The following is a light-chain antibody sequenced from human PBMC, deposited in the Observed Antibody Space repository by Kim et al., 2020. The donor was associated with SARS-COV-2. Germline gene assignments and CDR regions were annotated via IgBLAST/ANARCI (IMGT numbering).Light chain of an antibody. CDR2: EDN. CDR1: SGSIASNY. CDR3: QSHDSTNHVV. J-gene: IGLJ2*01. Sequence: NLMLTQPHSVSESPGKTVTISCTGSSGSIASNYVQWYQQRPGSAPTTVIYEDNQRPSGVPDRFSGSIDSSSNSASLTISGLKTEDEADYYWQSHDSTNHVVFGGGTQLTVL. V-gene: IGLV6-57*02.